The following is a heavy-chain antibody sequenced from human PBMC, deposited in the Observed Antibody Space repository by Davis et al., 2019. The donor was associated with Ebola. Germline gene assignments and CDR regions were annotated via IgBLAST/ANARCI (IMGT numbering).Heavy chain of an antibody. V-gene: IGHV1-46*01. CDR2: INPSGGST. Sequence: ASVKVSCKASGGTFSSYAISWVRQAPGQGLEWMGIINPSGGSTTYAQKFQGRVTMTRDTSTGTAYMELTSLTSEDTAIYYCARRVNKQYWYFDLWGRGTLVTISS. D-gene: IGHD3-10*01. J-gene: IGHJ2*01. CDR1: GGTFSSYA. CDR3: ARRVNKQYWYFDL.